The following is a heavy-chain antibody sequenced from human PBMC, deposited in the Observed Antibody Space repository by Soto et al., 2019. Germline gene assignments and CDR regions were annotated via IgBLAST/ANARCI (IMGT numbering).Heavy chain of an antibody. Sequence: QITLKESGPTLVKPTQTLTLTCTFSGFSLSTHRVGVGWIRQPPGKALQWVALIYHDDDKRYSPSLKNRVTITKDTSNNQVVLTMTNMDPVDTATYFCAHAPHPRLDDPFDIWGQGTMVTVSS. CDR2: IYHDDDK. V-gene: IGHV2-5*02. CDR3: AHAPHPRLDDPFDI. CDR1: GFSLSTHRVG. J-gene: IGHJ3*02.